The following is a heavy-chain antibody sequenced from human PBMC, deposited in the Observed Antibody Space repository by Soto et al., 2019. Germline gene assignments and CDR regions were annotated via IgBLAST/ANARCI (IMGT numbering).Heavy chain of an antibody. Sequence: SVKVSCKASGGPFSTSTISWVRQAPGQGLEWMGGIIPIFGTTNYAHKFQGRATITADESTNTAFIELSSLRSEDTAVYYCRSSTYYYDSSEDWFDPWGQVTLVIVSS. CDR3: RSSTYYYDSSEDWFDP. J-gene: IGHJ5*02. D-gene: IGHD3-22*01. CDR1: GGPFSTST. CDR2: IIPIFGTT. V-gene: IGHV1-69*13.